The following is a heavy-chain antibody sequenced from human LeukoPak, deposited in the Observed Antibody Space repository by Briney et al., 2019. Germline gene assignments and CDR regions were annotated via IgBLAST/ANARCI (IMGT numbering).Heavy chain of an antibody. CDR2: INHSGST. V-gene: IGHV4-34*01. D-gene: IGHD3-10*01. J-gene: IGHJ5*02. CDR1: GGSFSGYY. Sequence: SETLSLTCAVYGGSFSGYYWSWIRRPPGKGLEWIGEINHSGSTKYNPSLKSRVTISVDTSKNQFSLKLSSVTAADTAVYYCARGGEYYYGSGSYPNWFDPWGQGTLVTVSS. CDR3: ARGGEYYYGSGSYPNWFDP.